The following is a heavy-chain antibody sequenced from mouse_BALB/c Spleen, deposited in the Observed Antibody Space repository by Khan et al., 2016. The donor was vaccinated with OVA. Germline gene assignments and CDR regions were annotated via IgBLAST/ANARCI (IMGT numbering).Heavy chain of an antibody. CDR3: ARPPYFSYVMVY. CDR1: GYTFTNYG. D-gene: IGHD2-10*01. V-gene: IGHV9-3-1*01. Sequence: QIQLVQSGPELKKPGETVKISCKASGYTFTNYGMNWVKQAPGKGLEWMGWINTYTGEPTYVDDFKGRFAFSLETSASTAYLQINNLKDEDTATYFCARPPYFSYVMVYWGQGTSVTGSS. CDR2: INTYTGEP. J-gene: IGHJ4*01.